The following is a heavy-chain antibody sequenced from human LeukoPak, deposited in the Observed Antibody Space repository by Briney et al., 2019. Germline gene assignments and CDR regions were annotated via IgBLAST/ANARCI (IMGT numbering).Heavy chain of an antibody. J-gene: IGHJ4*02. CDR2: IGSSSSPT. CDR1: GFTFSAYS. CDR3: ARDQAYSFDY. D-gene: IGHD4-11*01. V-gene: IGHV3-48*01. Sequence: GGSLRLSCAASGFTFSAYSMNWVRQAPEKGLEWVSYIGSSSSPTYYADSVKGRFTISRDNAKNSLYLQMDGLRAEDTAVYYCARDQAYSFDYWGQGTLVTVSS.